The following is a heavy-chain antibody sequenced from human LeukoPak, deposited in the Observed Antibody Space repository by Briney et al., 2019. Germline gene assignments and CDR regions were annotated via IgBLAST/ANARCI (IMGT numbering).Heavy chain of an antibody. Sequence: PSETLSLTCTVSGGSISNYYWSWIRQPPGKGLEWIGYIYYSGSTYYSPSLKSRVTISVDTSKKQFSLKVSSVTAADTAAYYCARAGYSYGTGYYFDYWGQGTLVTVSS. CDR3: ARAGYSYGTGYYFDY. V-gene: IGHV4-59*01. CDR1: GGSISNYY. J-gene: IGHJ4*02. CDR2: IYYSGST. D-gene: IGHD5-18*01.